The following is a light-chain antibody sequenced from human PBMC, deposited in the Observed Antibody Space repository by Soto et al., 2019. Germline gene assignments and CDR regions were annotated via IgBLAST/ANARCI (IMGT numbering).Light chain of an antibody. CDR1: QSLNNY. V-gene: IGKV3-11*01. CDR2: DAS. J-gene: IGKJ1*01. CDR3: QHRIDWWT. Sequence: EIVLTRAAANMALSSVEAVTLNKKASQSLNNYLGWYQQKPGQAPRLLISDASNRATGIPARFSGSGSGTDFTLTISSLEPEDSAVYYCQHRIDWWTFGQGTKVDNK.